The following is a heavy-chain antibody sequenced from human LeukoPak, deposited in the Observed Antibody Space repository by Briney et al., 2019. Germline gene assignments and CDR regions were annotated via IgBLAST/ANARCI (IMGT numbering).Heavy chain of an antibody. Sequence: GGSLRLSCAASGFTFSSYSMSWVCQAPGRGLEWVANIQQDGSEKYYVDSVKGRFTISRDSAKNSLYLQMNSLRAEDTAIYYCARDRAVYCSGGSCQYFQHWGQGTLVTVSS. J-gene: IGHJ1*01. CDR2: IQQDGSEK. CDR3: ARDRAVYCSGGSCQYFQH. D-gene: IGHD2-15*01. V-gene: IGHV3-7*01. CDR1: GFTFSSYS.